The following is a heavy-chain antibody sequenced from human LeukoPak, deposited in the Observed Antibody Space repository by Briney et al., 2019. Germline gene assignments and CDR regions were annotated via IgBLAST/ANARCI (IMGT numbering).Heavy chain of an antibody. CDR3: AQGPREQQYLAY. Sequence: GGSLRLSCAASESIVSGNYMTWVRQAPGKGLEWVAVISSDGSNKFYADSVQGRFTVSRDTSKKKLFLQMNSLRAEDTGVYYCAQGPREQQYLAYWGQGTQVTVSS. CDR2: ISSDGSNK. V-gene: IGHV3-30*18. J-gene: IGHJ4*02. CDR1: ESIVSGNY. D-gene: IGHD6-13*01.